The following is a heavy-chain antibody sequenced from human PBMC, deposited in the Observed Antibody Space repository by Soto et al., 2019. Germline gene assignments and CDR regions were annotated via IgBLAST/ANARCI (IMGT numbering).Heavy chain of an antibody. V-gene: IGHV4-31*03. CDR2: IYYSGST. CDR1: GGSISSGGYY. CDR3: ARDSWSKGYYYYGMDV. J-gene: IGHJ6*02. Sequence: SETLSLTCTVSGGSISSGGYYWSWIRQHPGKGLEWIGYIYYSGSTYYNPSLKSRVTISVDTSKNQFSLKLSSVTAADTAVYYCARDSWSKGYYYYGMDVWGQGTTVTSP. D-gene: IGHD3-3*01.